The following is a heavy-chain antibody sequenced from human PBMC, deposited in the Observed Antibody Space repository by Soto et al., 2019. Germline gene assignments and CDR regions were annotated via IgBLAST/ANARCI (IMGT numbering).Heavy chain of an antibody. D-gene: IGHD3-22*01. CDR3: ARDHSGSPNY. Sequence: SVKVTCKASGGTFSSNASSWVRQAPGQGLEWMGGIIPIFGTANYAQKFQGRVTITADESTSTAYMELSSLRSEDTAVYYCARDHSGSPNYWGQGTLVTVSS. V-gene: IGHV1-69*13. CDR1: GGTFSSNA. CDR2: IIPIFGTA. J-gene: IGHJ4*02.